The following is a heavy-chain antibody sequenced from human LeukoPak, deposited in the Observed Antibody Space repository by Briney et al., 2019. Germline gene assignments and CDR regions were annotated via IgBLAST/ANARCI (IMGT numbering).Heavy chain of an antibody. J-gene: IGHJ6*02. CDR1: GGSFSGYY. D-gene: IGHD6-6*01. V-gene: IGHV4-34*01. Sequence: SETLSLTCAVYGGSFSGYYWSWIRQPPGKGLEWIGEINHSGSTNYNPSLKSRVTISVDTSKNQFSLKLSSVTAADTAVYYCARGWGRIAARPPYYYGMDVWGQGTTVTVSS. CDR2: INHSGST. CDR3: ARGWGRIAARPPYYYGMDV.